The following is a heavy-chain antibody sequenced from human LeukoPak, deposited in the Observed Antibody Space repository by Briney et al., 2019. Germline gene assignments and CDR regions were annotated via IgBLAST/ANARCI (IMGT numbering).Heavy chain of an antibody. Sequence: SETLSLTCTVSGGPISSGTYYWGWIRQPPGKGLEWIGSIYYSGSTYYNPSLKSRVTISVDTSKNQFSLKLSSVTAADTAVYYCARGGDSSSWHYERSFDYWGQGTLVTVSS. CDR3: ARGGDSSSWHYERSFDY. D-gene: IGHD6-13*01. CDR2: IYYSGST. V-gene: IGHV4-39*07. CDR1: GGPISSGTYY. J-gene: IGHJ4*02.